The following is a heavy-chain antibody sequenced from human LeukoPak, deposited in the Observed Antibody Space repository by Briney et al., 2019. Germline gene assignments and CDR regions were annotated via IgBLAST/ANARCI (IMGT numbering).Heavy chain of an antibody. V-gene: IGHV4-59*01. D-gene: IGHD1-26*01. CDR1: GGSISSYY. Sequence: PSETLSLTCTVSGGSISSYYWSWLRQPPGKGLEWIGNIYNCGGTNYNPSLKSRFTTPVDTSKNQFSLTLTSVTAADPAVYYCARHRGGSSPFDYWGQGTLVTVSS. CDR2: IYNCGGT. CDR3: ARHRGGSSPFDY. J-gene: IGHJ4*02.